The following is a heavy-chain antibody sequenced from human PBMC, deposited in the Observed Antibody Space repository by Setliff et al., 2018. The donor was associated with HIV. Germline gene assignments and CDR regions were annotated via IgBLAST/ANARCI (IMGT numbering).Heavy chain of an antibody. CDR3: ARTVNDYGDYYFDY. J-gene: IGHJ4*02. V-gene: IGHV1-3*01. CDR2: INAGTGNT. D-gene: IGHD4-17*01. Sequence: RASVKVSCKASGYTFTSFAMHWVRQAPGQRLEWMGWINAGTGNTKYSQNFQGRVTFSRDTSASTAYMELSSLRSEDTAVYYCARTVNDYGDYYFDYWGQGTLVTVSS. CDR1: GYTFTSFA.